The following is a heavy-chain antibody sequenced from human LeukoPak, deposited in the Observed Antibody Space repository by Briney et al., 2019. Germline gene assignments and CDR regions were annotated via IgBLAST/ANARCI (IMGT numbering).Heavy chain of an antibody. Sequence: PGGSLRLSCTASGFTFSTYWMSWVRQTPGKGLEWVAIIKQDGSEKYYVDSVKGRFTISRDNGKNSLYLQMTGLRAEDTAVYYCARARDIWVISYFDYWGQGALVTVSS. D-gene: IGHD3-22*01. V-gene: IGHV3-7*01. CDR3: ARARDIWVISYFDY. CDR2: IKQDGSEK. J-gene: IGHJ4*02. CDR1: GFTFSTYW.